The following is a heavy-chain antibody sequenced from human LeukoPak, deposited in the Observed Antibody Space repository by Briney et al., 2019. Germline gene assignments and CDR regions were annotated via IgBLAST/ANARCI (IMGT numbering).Heavy chain of an antibody. D-gene: IGHD1-26*01. V-gene: IGHV1-69*10. CDR2: IIPILGIA. Sequence: ASVKVSCKASGGTFSSYAISWVRQAPGQGLEWMGGIIPILGIANYAQKFQGRVTITADKSTSTAYMELSSLRSEDTAVYYCASKVGATFLTNAFDIWGQGTMVTVSS. CDR1: GGTFSSYA. J-gene: IGHJ3*02. CDR3: ASKVGATFLTNAFDI.